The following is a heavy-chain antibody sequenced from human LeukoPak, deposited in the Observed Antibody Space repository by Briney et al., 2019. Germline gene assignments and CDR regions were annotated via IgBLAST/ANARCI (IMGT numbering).Heavy chain of an antibody. J-gene: IGHJ4*02. V-gene: IGHV3-21*01. CDR3: ARGHYDFWSGYWP. CDR1: GFTFSSYS. Sequence: KAGGSLRLSCAASGFTFSSYSMNWVRQAPGKGLEWVSSISSSSSYIYYADSVKGRFTISRDNSKNTLYLQMNSLRAEDTAVYYCARGHYDFWSGYWPWGQGTLVTVSS. CDR2: ISSSSSYI. D-gene: IGHD3-3*01.